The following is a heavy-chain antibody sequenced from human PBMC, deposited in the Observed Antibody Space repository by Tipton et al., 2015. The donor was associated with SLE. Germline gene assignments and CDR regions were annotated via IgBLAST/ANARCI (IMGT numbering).Heavy chain of an antibody. CDR1: GFTFSSYW. V-gene: IGHV3-74*01. CDR3: ARERRWEYCSGGSCPSYGMDV. Sequence: SLRLSCAASGFTFSSYWMHWVRQAPGKGLVWVSRINSDGSSTSYADSVKGRFTISRDNAKNTLYLQMNSLRAEDTAVYYCARERRWEYCSGGSCPSYGMDVWGQGTTVPVSS. J-gene: IGHJ6*02. CDR2: INSDGSST. D-gene: IGHD2-15*01.